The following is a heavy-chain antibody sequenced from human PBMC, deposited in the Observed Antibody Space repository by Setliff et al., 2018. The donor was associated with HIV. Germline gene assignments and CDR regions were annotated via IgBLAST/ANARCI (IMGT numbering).Heavy chain of an antibody. V-gene: IGHV4-59*08. Sequence: PSETLSLTCTVSSDSIRFYYWTWIRQPPGKGLEWVGYIYNGGITSYNPSLKSRVTISADASKNQFSLKLKSVTAADTAVYFCARHSPSDSWGQGTLVTVSS. CDR3: ARHSPSDS. CDR2: IYNGGIT. J-gene: IGHJ5*01. CDR1: SDSIRFYY.